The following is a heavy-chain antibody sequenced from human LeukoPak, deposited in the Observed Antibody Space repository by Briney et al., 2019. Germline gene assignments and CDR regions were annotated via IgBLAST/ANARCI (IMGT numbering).Heavy chain of an antibody. V-gene: IGHV3-48*01. Sequence: GGSLRLPCAASGFTFSNYNMNWVRQAPGKGLEWVSYISSTSTTIYYADSAKGRFTISRDNAKNSLYLQMNSLRAEDTAVYYCAGRFGSGSYNSPNWGQGTLVTVSS. CDR3: AGRFGSGSYNSPN. D-gene: IGHD3-10*01. CDR1: GFTFSNYN. CDR2: ISSTSTTI. J-gene: IGHJ4*02.